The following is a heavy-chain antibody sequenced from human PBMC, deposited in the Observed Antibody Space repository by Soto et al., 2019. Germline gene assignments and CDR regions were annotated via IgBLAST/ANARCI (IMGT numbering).Heavy chain of an antibody. CDR3: AKDIDEAPSSIAVAGTPLDY. D-gene: IGHD6-19*01. CDR1: GFTFDDYA. CDR2: ISGDGGST. Sequence: GGSLRLSCAASGFTFDDYAMHWVRQAPGKGLEWVSLISGDGGSTYYADSVKGRFTISRDNSKNSLYLQMNSLRTEDTALYYCAKDIDEAPSSIAVAGTPLDYWGQGTLVTVSS. V-gene: IGHV3-43*02. J-gene: IGHJ4*02.